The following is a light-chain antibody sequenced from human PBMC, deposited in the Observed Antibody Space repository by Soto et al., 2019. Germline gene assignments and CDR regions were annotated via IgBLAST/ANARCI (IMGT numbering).Light chain of an antibody. Sequence: ARATLSCRASQSVNNNLAWYQQKPGQAPRLLIYAASNRATGIRARFSGSWSGTDFTLTISSLEPEDFAVYSWLQSSNWPPLFTCGPGTKVDIK. CDR3: LQSSNWPPLFT. CDR2: AAS. J-gene: IGKJ3*01. CDR1: QSVNNN. V-gene: IGKV3-11*01.